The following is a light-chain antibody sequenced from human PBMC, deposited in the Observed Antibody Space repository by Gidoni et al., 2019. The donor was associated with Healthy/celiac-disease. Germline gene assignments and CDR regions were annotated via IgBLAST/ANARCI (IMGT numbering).Light chain of an antibody. J-gene: IGKJ1*01. Sequence: AIRMTQSPSSLSASTGDRVTITCRASQCISSYLAWYQQKPGKAPKLLIYAASTLQSGVPSRFSGSGSVTDFTLTISCLQSEDFATYYCQQYYSYPPTFGQGTKVEIK. CDR2: AAS. CDR1: QCISSY. CDR3: QQYYSYPPT. V-gene: IGKV1-8*01.